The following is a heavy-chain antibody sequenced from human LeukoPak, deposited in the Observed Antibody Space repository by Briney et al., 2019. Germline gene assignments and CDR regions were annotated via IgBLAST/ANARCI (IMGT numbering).Heavy chain of an antibody. Sequence: GGSLRLSCAASGFTFSSYGMHWVRQAPGKGLEWVAFIRYDGSNKYYADSVKGRLTISRDNSKNTLYLQMNSLRAEDTAVYFCAKSTRAVMAMMDVWGKGTTVTVSS. CDR2: IRYDGSNK. CDR1: GFTFSSYG. J-gene: IGHJ6*04. D-gene: IGHD3-16*01. V-gene: IGHV3-30*02. CDR3: AKSTRAVMAMMDV.